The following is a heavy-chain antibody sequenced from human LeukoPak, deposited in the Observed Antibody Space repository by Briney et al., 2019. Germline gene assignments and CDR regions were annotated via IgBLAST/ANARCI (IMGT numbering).Heavy chain of an antibody. CDR1: GGSFSGYY. Sequence: PSETLSLTCAVSGGSFSGYYWTWLRQPPGKGLEWIGEINHSGSANYNPSLKSRVTISLDTSKNQFSPKVSSVTAADTAVYYCARGQGTVTTHWGQGTLVTVSS. D-gene: IGHD4-17*01. V-gene: IGHV4-34*01. CDR3: ARGQGTVTTH. CDR2: INHSGSA. J-gene: IGHJ4*02.